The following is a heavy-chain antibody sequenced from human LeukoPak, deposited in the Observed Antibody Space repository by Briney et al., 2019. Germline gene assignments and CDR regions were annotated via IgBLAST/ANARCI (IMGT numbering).Heavy chain of an antibody. Sequence: PGGSLRLSCSASGFTFSRYAMHWVRQVPGKGLEYVSGISSNGGSTYYADSVKGRFTISRDNSKNTLYLQMSSLRAEDTAVYYCVKSGSYYNEPYYFDYWGQGTLVTVSS. J-gene: IGHJ4*02. V-gene: IGHV3-64D*06. D-gene: IGHD3-10*01. CDR3: VKSGSYYNEPYYFDY. CDR2: ISSNGGST. CDR1: GFTFSRYA.